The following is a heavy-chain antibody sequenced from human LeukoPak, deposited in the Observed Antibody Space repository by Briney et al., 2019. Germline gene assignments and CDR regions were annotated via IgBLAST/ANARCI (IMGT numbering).Heavy chain of an antibody. CDR2: ISYDGSNK. CDR1: GFTFSSYG. V-gene: IGHV3-30*18. Sequence: PGGSLRLSCAASGFTFSSYGMHWVRQAPGKGLEWVAVISYDGSNKYYAESVKGRFTISRDNSKNTLYLQMNSLRAEDTAVYYCAKDNFPQQLDPFDYWGQGTLVTVSS. J-gene: IGHJ4*02. CDR3: AKDNFPQQLDPFDY. D-gene: IGHD6-13*01.